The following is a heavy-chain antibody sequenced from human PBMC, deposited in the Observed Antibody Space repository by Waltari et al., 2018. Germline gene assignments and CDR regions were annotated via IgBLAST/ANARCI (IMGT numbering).Heavy chain of an antibody. Sequence: QLQLQESGPGLVKPSGTLSLICAVSGDSMNYWWSWVRQPPGKGLEWIGQVLGSGSTNYNPSFASRVTSSLDTSTHQFALKMTAATAADTALYYCARDRGRGLYLDTWGQGILVTVAP. V-gene: IGHV4-4*02. D-gene: IGHD2-15*01. CDR2: VLGSGST. J-gene: IGHJ4*02. CDR1: GDSMNYW. CDR3: ARDRGRGLYLDT.